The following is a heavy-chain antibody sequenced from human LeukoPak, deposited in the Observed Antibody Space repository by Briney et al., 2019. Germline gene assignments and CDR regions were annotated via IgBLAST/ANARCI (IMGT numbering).Heavy chain of an antibody. Sequence: EWVSAISGSGGSTYYADSVKGRFTISRDNSKNTLYLQMNSLRAEDTAVYYCATNPKYSSYYWGQGTLVTVSS. CDR3: ATNPKYSSYY. J-gene: IGHJ4*02. CDR2: ISGSGGST. D-gene: IGHD6-6*01. V-gene: IGHV3-23*01.